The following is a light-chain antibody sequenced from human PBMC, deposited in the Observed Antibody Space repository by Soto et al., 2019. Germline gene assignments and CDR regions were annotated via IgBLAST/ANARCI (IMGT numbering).Light chain of an antibody. J-gene: IGLJ2*01. V-gene: IGLV1-44*01. CDR3: AAWDGSLKGVV. CDR2: SNN. CDR1: SSNIGSNT. Sequence: QSVLTQPTSASGTPGQRVTMSCSGSSSNIGSNTVNWYQQLPGTAPKLLIYSNNQRPSGVPDRFSGSKSGTSASLAISGLQSEDETDYYCAAWDGSLKGVVFGGGTKLTVL.